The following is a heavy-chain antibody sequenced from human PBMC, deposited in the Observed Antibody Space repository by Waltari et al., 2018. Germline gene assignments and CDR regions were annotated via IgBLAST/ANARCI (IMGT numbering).Heavy chain of an antibody. CDR1: EYTFPSSY. D-gene: IGHD2-21*01. CDR3: ALETGALWMDV. J-gene: IGHJ6*02. CDR2: INPSGGST. Sequence: QVQPVPSGAGVKKPGASVKISCKTSEYTFPSSYIHWVRQAPGQGLEWMGIINPSGGSTIYAQKFQGRVTMSRDTSTSTGYMELSSLRSDDTAVYYCALETGALWMDVWGQGTTVTVSS. V-gene: IGHV1-46*01.